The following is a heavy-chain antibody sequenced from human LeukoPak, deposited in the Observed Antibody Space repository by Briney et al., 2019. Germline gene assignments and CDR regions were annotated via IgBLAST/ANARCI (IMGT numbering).Heavy chain of an antibody. CDR1: GGSISSGSYY. CDR3: ARARPVGATTGNFDY. V-gene: IGHV4-61*02. Sequence: PSETLSLTCTVSGGSISSGSYYWSWIRQPAGKGLEWIGRIYTSGSTNYNPSLKSRVTISVDTSKNQFSLKLSSVTAADTAVYYRARARPVGATTGNFDYWGQGTLVTVSS. J-gene: IGHJ4*02. D-gene: IGHD1-26*01. CDR2: IYTSGST.